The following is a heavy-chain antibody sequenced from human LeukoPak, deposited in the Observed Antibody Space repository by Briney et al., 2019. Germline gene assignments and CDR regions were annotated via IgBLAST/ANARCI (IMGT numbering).Heavy chain of an antibody. V-gene: IGHV3-48*03. CDR1: GFTFSSYE. CDR3: AELGITMIGGV. Sequence: GGSLRLSCAASGFTFSSYEMNWVRQARGEGLEWDSYISSSGSTIYYADSVKGRFTISRDNAKNSLYLQMNSLRAEDTAVYYCAELGITMIGGVWGKGTTVTISS. CDR2: ISSSGSTI. D-gene: IGHD3-10*02. J-gene: IGHJ6*04.